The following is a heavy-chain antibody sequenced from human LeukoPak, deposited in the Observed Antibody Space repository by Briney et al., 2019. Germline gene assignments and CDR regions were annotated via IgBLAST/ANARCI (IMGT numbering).Heavy chain of an antibody. Sequence: ASVKVSCKASGYTFGAYYMYWVRQAPGQGLEWMGWIRPNSGGTNYAQKFQGRVTMTRDTSISTAYMELSRLRSDDTAVYYCARLWFGEANYYYMDVWGKGTTVTISS. V-gene: IGHV1-2*02. D-gene: IGHD3-10*01. CDR1: GYTFGAYY. CDR2: IRPNSGGT. CDR3: ARLWFGEANYYYMDV. J-gene: IGHJ6*03.